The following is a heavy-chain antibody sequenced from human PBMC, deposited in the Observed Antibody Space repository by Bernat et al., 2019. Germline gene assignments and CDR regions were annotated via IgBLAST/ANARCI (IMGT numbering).Heavy chain of an antibody. J-gene: IGHJ6*02. V-gene: IGHV3-21*01. CDR1: GFTFSSYS. D-gene: IGHD3-16*01. Sequence: EVQLVESGGGLVKPGGSLRLSCAASGFTFSSYSMNWVRQAPGKGLEWVSSISSSSSYIYYADSVKGRFTISRDNAKNALYLQMNSLRAEDTAVYYCARDGLGLDYYYYGMDVWGRGTTVTVSS. CDR2: ISSSSSYI. CDR3: ARDGLGLDYYYYGMDV.